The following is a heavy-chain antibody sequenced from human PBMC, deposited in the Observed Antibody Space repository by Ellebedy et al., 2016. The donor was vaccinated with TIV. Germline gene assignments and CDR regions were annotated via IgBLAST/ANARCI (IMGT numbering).Heavy chain of an antibody. J-gene: IGHJ4*02. CDR3: AKDSAYYDFWSGYPPDY. V-gene: IGHV3-23*01. Sequence: GESLKISCAASGFTFSSYAMSWVRQAPGKGLEWVSAISGSGGSTYYADSVKGRFTISRDNSKNTLYLQMNSLRAEDTAVYYCAKDSAYYDFWSGYPPDYWGQGTLVTVSS. CDR1: GFTFSSYA. CDR2: ISGSGGST. D-gene: IGHD3-3*01.